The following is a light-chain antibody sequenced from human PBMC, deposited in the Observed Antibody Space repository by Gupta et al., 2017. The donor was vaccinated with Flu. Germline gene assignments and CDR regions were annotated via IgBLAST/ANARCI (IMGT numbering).Light chain of an antibody. V-gene: IGKV3-20*01. J-gene: IGKJ1*01. CDR2: GTS. Sequence: DNVLTQSPGILSLSPGDRATLSFRTSQSVSTNLLAWFQQKPGQAPRLLVYGTSTSAAGIPDRISDRPSVRAFSLTINRSEPEHSAVTCCHQKASVGWTFGQGTRVEI. CDR1: QSVSTNL. CDR3: HQKASVGWT.